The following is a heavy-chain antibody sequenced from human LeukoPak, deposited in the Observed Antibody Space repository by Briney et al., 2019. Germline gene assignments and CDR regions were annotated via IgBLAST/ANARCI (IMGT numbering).Heavy chain of an antibody. CDR1: GGTFSSYT. CDR3: ARDRVQEGVLEWLLYGVFDY. V-gene: IGHV1-69*13. CDR2: IIPIFGTA. Sequence: SVKVSCKASGGTFSSYTISWVRQAPGQGLEWMGGIIPIFGTANYAQKFQDRVTITADESTSTAYMELSSLRSEDKAVYYCARDRVQEGVLEWLLYGVFDYWGQGTLVTVSS. D-gene: IGHD3-3*01. J-gene: IGHJ4*02.